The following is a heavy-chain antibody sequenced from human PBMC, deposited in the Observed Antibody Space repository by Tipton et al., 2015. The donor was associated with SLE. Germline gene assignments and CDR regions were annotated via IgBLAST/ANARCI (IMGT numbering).Heavy chain of an antibody. V-gene: IGHV4-34*01. Sequence: TLSLTCAVYGGSFSGYYWSWIRQPPGKGLEWIGEINHSGSTNYNPSLKSRVTISVDTSKNQLSLKLSSVTAADTAVYYCARGVAAAGNYFDNWGQGTLVTVSS. J-gene: IGHJ4*02. D-gene: IGHD6-13*01. CDR2: INHSGST. CDR3: ARGVAAAGNYFDN. CDR1: GGSFSGYY.